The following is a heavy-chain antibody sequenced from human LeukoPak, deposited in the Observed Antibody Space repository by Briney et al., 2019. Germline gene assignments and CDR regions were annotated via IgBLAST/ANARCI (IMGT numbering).Heavy chain of an antibody. V-gene: IGHV1-2*02. CDR1: GYTFTGYY. CDR2: INPNSGGT. CDR3: ARDVNRIVATIVDY. D-gene: IGHD5-12*01. Sequence: ASVKVPCKASGYTFTGYYMHWVRQAPGQGLEWMGWINPNSGGTNYAQKFQGRVTMTRDTSISTAYMELSRLRSDDTAVYYCARDVNRIVATIVDYWGQGTLVTVSS. J-gene: IGHJ4*02.